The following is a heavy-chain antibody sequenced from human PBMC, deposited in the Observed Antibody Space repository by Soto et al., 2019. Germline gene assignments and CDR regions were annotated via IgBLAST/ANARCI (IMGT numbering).Heavy chain of an antibody. CDR3: ASVVCNGVTCTPNYCYYGIDV. CDR2: VIPIFGTA. D-gene: IGHD5-18*01. V-gene: IGHV1-69*01. CDR1: GGTFSSYA. J-gene: IGHJ6*02. Sequence: QVQLVQSGAEVKKPGSSVKVSCKASGGTFSSYAISWVRQAPGQGLEWMGWVIPIFGTAKYAQKYQSRVTITADESKSTAYMELSSLISKETAVYYCASVVCNGVTCTPNYCYYGIDVWGQGTTVTVSS.